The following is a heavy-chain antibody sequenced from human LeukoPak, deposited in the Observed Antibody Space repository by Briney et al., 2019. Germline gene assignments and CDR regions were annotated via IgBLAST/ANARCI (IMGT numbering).Heavy chain of an antibody. Sequence: ASVKVSCKASGYTFSSYGISWVRQAPGQGLEWMGWISAYNGNTDYAQNLRGRLIMTTDTSTSTAYIELRSLRSDDTAVYYCARLGIIWGQGTMVTVSS. CDR2: ISAYNGNT. V-gene: IGHV1-18*01. CDR1: GYTFSSYG. J-gene: IGHJ3*02. CDR3: ARLGII.